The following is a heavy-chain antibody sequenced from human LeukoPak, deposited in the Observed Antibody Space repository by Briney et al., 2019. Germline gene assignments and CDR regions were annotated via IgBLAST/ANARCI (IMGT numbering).Heavy chain of an antibody. D-gene: IGHD2-15*01. V-gene: IGHV4-30-2*01. CDR3: ARHIVVVVAATDSHAFDI. CDR2: INHSGNT. CDR1: GGSISSGGYY. Sequence: PSQTLSLTCTVSGGSISSGGYYWSWIRPPPGKGLEWIGEINHSGNTNYNPSLKSRITISVDTSKNQFSLKLSSVTAADTAVYYCARHIVVVVAATDSHAFDIWGQGTMVTVSS. J-gene: IGHJ3*02.